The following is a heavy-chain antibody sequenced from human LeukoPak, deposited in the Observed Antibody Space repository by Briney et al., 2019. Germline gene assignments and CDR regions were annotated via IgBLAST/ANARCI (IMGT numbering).Heavy chain of an antibody. Sequence: GGSLRLSCEASGFTFTTYSMTWVRQAPGKGLEWVSIISSGSSAIFSADALKGRFTITRDDAKNLLYLDMNSLRAEDTAVYYCARGHTAVTRHFDFWGQGTLVTVSS. D-gene: IGHD4-17*01. CDR2: ISSGSSAI. J-gene: IGHJ4*02. CDR1: GFTFTTYS. CDR3: ARGHTAVTRHFDF. V-gene: IGHV3-21*01.